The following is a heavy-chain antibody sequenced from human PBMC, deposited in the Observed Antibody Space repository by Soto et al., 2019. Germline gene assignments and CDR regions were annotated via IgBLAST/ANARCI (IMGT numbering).Heavy chain of an antibody. CDR3: ASESIAGATRFEP. V-gene: IGHV4-61*01. D-gene: IGHD1-26*01. Sequence: SETLSLTCTVSGDSVNSGSYYWTWIRQAPGKGLEWLGYIYHIGTTRYNPSLKSRATISLDTSKSQFSLRLTSVTAADPAVYFWASESIAGATRFEPWGKGPLVTVSS. CDR1: GDSVNSGSYY. CDR2: IYHIGTT. J-gene: IGHJ5*02.